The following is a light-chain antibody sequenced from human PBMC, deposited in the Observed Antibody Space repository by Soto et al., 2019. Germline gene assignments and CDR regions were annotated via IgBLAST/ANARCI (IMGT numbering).Light chain of an antibody. V-gene: IGKV3-20*01. CDR3: QQYEAVVT. CDR1: QSLTNNY. CDR2: GAS. J-gene: IGKJ1*01. Sequence: EIVLTQSPGPLYLSPGERATLSCRASQSLTNNYFAWYQQKPGRALRLLIDGASTRATGIPGRFSGSGSGTDFTLTISRLEPEDAAVYYCQQYEAVVTFGQGTKVDI.